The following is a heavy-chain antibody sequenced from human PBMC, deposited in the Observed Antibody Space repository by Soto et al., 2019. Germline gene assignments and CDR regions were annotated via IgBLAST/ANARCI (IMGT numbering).Heavy chain of an antibody. D-gene: IGHD3-10*01. J-gene: IGHJ4*02. CDR3: IRDVVNSWYYYGTGSEAYFDY. Sequence: QVQLVQSGAEVKKPGASVKVSCKASGYTFTSYYMHWVRQAPGQGLEWMGIINPSGGSTTYAQKFQGRGTMTRDTSTSTVYMELSSLRSEDTAVYHCIRDVVNSWYYYGTGSEAYFDYWGQGTLVTVSS. CDR1: GYTFTSYY. CDR2: INPSGGST. V-gene: IGHV1-46*03.